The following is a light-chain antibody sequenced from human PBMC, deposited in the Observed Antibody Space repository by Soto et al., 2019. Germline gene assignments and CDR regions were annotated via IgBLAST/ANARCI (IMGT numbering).Light chain of an antibody. Sequence: WRRSPVTMTLSPGERVTLSCRASQSVTSSYLAWYQQKRGQAPRLLIYGASNRATGIPDRFSGSGSGTDFTLTISRLEPEDFAVYYCQHYGSSPLTFGQGTRLEI. CDR3: QHYGSSPLT. V-gene: IGKV3-20*01. J-gene: IGKJ5*01. CDR1: QSVTSSY. CDR2: GAS.